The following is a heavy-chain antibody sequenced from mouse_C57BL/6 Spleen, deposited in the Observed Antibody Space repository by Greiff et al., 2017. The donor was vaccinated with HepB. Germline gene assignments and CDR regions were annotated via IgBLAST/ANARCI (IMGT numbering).Heavy chain of an antibody. CDR2: IWSGGST. V-gene: IGHV2-2*01. D-gene: IGHD2-1*01. CDR3: ARTHGILRSFDV. J-gene: IGHJ1*03. Sequence: QVQLQQSGPGLVQPSQSLSITCTVSGFSLTSYGVHWVRQSPGKGLEWLGVIWSGGSTDYNAAFISRLSISKDNSKSQVFFKMNSLQADDTAIYYCARTHGILRSFDVWGTGTTVTVSS. CDR1: GFSLTSYG.